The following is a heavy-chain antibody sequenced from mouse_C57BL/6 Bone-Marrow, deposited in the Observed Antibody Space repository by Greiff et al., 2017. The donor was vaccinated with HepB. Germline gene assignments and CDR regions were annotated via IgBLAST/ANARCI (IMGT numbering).Heavy chain of an antibody. Sequence: EVKVVDSGGGLVQPGGSLKLSCAASGFTFSDYYMYWVRQTPEKRLEWVAYISNGGGSTYYPDTVKGRFTISRDNAKNTLYLQMSRLKSEDTAMYYCARHSLYYYGSSYPFDYWGQGTTLTVSS. V-gene: IGHV5-12*01. CDR3: ARHSLYYYGSSYPFDY. J-gene: IGHJ2*01. CDR2: ISNGGGST. D-gene: IGHD1-1*01. CDR1: GFTFSDYY.